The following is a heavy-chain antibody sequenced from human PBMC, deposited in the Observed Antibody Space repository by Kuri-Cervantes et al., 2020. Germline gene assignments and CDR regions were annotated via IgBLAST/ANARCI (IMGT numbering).Heavy chain of an antibody. CDR3: AKNWGRSSAMSDY. CDR1: GFTFINYA. Sequence: LSLTCAASGFTFINYAMSWVRQAPGKGLEWVSSISGSGDKTYYADSVKGRFTISRDNSKNTLYLQMNSLRAEDTAVYHCAKNWGRSSAMSDYWGQGTLVTVSS. J-gene: IGHJ4*02. CDR2: ISGSGDKT. D-gene: IGHD2-2*01. V-gene: IGHV3-23*01.